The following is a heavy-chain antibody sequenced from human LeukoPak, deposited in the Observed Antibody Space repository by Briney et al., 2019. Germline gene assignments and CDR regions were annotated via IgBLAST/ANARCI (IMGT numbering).Heavy chain of an antibody. CDR1: VGSISRGDYY. J-gene: IGHJ4*02. Sequence: PSQTLSLTCTVSVGSISRGDYYWSWIRQPPGKGLEWIGHIYYSGSTYYNPSLKSRVTISVDTSKNQFSLKLSSVTAADTAVYYCARERRSITMVRGVIGPVWGQGTLVTVSS. CDR2: IYYSGST. CDR3: ARERRSITMVRGVIGPV. V-gene: IGHV4-30-4*08. D-gene: IGHD3-10*01.